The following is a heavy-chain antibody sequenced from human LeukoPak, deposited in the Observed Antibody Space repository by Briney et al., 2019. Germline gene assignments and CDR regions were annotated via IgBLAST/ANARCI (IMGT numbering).Heavy chain of an antibody. D-gene: IGHD6-19*01. J-gene: IGHJ4*02. V-gene: IGHV3-74*01. CDR3: ARGGVSGTIDF. CDR1: GFSFSSYW. CDR2: IKSAGSST. Sequence: GGYLRLSCAASGFSFSSYWMYWVRQVPGKGLVWVSRIKSAGSSTNYADSVKGRFTISRDNAKNTLYLQMNCLRAEDTAVYYCARGGVSGTIDFWGQGTLVTVSS.